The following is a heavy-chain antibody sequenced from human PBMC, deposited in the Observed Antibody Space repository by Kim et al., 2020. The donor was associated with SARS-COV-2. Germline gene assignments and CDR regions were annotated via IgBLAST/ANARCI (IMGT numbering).Heavy chain of an antibody. D-gene: IGHD6-19*01. CDR3: ARGSGWALDY. J-gene: IGHJ4*02. Sequence: ASVKVSCKASGYTFINYVMHWVRQAPGQRLEWMGLISIGNDNTKYSQKFQGRVTITRDTSASTAYMELTSLRSEDTAIYYCARGSGWALDYWGQGTLVPVAS. CDR1: GYTFINYV. V-gene: IGHV1-3*04. CDR2: ISIGNDNT.